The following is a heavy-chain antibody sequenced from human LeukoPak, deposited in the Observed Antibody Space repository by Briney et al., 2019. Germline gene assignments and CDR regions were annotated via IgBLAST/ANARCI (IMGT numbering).Heavy chain of an antibody. D-gene: IGHD3-10*01. J-gene: IGHJ4*02. CDR1: GGSFSGYY. V-gene: IGHV4-34*01. CDR3: ARGYGSGNYYPKDY. Sequence: SETLSLTCAVYGGSFSGYYGSWIRQPPGKGLEWIGEINHSGSTNYNPSLKSRVTISVDTSKNQWSLKLTSVTAADTAVYYCARGYGSGNYYPKDYWGQGTLVTVSS. CDR2: INHSGST.